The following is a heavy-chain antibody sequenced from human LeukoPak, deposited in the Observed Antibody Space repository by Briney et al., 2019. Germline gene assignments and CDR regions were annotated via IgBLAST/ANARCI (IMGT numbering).Heavy chain of an antibody. J-gene: IGHJ4*02. V-gene: IGHV3-30*18. D-gene: IGHD2-21*02. CDR3: AKVGSRGDQRDY. CDR1: GFTFSSYG. CDR2: ISYGGSNK. Sequence: GGSLRLSCAASGFTFSSYGMHWVRQAPGKGLEWVAVISYGGSNKYYADSVKGRFTISRDNSKNTLYLQMNSLRAEDTAVYYCAKVGSRGDQRDYWGQGTLVTVSS.